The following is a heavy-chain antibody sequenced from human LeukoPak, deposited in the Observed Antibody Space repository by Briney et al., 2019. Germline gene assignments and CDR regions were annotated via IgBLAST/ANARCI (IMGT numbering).Heavy chain of an antibody. CDR3: ARGYYDFWSGYSYYGMDV. D-gene: IGHD3-3*01. V-gene: IGHV4-59*01. Sequence: PSETLSLTCTVSGGSISSYYWSWIRQPPGKGLEWIGYIYYSGSTNYNPSLKSRVTISVDTSKNQFSLKLSSVTAADTAVYYCARGYYDFWSGYSYYGMDVWGRGTTVTVSS. J-gene: IGHJ6*02. CDR2: IYYSGST. CDR1: GGSISSYY.